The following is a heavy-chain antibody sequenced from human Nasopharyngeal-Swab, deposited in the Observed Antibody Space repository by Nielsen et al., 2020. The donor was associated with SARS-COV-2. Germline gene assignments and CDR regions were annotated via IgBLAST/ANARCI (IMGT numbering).Heavy chain of an antibody. CDR3: ARDLVDSGLSHYGMDV. CDR2: INHSGST. J-gene: IGHJ6*02. V-gene: IGHV4-34*01. CDR1: GGSFSGYY. D-gene: IGHD6-6*01. Sequence: SETLSLTCAVYGGSFSGYYWSWIRQPPGKGLEWIGEINHSGSTNYNPSLKSRVTISVDTSKNQFSLKLSSVTAADTAVYYCARDLVDSGLSHYGMDVWGQGTTVTVSS.